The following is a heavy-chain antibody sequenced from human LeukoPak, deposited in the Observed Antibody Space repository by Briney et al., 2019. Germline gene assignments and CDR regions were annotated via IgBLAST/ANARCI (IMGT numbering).Heavy chain of an antibody. CDR3: ARPSNYYDTSAPGDY. CDR2: IWYGGSNK. D-gene: IGHD3-22*01. J-gene: IGHJ4*02. Sequence: GRSLRLSCAASGFTFSSYGMHWVRQAPGKGLEWVAVIWYGGSNKYYADSVKGRFTISRDNSKNTLYLQMNSLRAEDTAVYYCARPSNYYDTSAPGDYWGQGTLVTVSS. CDR1: GFTFSSYG. V-gene: IGHV3-33*01.